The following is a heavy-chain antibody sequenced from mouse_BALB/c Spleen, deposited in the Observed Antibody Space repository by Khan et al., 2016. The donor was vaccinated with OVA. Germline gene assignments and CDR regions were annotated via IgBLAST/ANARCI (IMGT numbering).Heavy chain of an antibody. CDR2: IWTGGIT. CDR1: GFSLSNYG. J-gene: IGHJ3*01. D-gene: IGHD2-4*01. Sequence: QVQLKQSGPGLVAPSQSLSITCTVSGFSLSNYGIHWVRPPPGKGLEWLGVIWTGGITNYNSALMSSLSISKDNYKSQVFLKMNRQQTDDTAIYYCARSYDYDVGGFAYWGQGTLVTVSA. CDR3: ARSYDYDVGGFAY. V-gene: IGHV2-9*02.